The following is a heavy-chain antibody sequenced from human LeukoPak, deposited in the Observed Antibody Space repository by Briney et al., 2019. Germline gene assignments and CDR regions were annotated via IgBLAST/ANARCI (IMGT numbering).Heavy chain of an antibody. Sequence: GGSLRLSCAASGFTFSTYVMSWVRQAPGRGLEWVSGISANSGSGGGTYYADSVKGRFTIFRDNSKNTVYLQMNSLRAEDTAAYYCAKETVIDYDSSGYLPFPGDYWGQGTLVTVSS. D-gene: IGHD3-22*01. V-gene: IGHV3-23*01. CDR1: GFTFSTYV. J-gene: IGHJ4*02. CDR3: AKETVIDYDSSGYLPFPGDY. CDR2: ISANSGSGGGT.